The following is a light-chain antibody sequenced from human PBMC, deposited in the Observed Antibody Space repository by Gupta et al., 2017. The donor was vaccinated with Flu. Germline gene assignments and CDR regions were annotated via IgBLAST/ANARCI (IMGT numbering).Light chain of an antibody. CDR1: SSDVGSYNL. CDR2: EGS. V-gene: IGLV2-23*01. J-gene: IGLJ1*01. CDR3: SSYAGSSTYV. Sequence: QSALTQPASVSGSPGQSITIPCTGTSSDVGSYNLVSWYQQHPGKAPKLMIYEGSKRPSGVSNRFSGSKSGNTASLTISGLQAEDEADYYCSSYAGSSTYVFGTGTKVTVL.